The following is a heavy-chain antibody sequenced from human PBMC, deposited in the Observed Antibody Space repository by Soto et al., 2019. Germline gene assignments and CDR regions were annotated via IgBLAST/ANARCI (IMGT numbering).Heavy chain of an antibody. CDR2: ISGSGGST. D-gene: IGHD2-2*02. J-gene: IGHJ5*02. CDR3: AKFGVPAAIRPHSWFDP. V-gene: IGHV3-23*01. Sequence: EVQLLESGGGLVQPGGSLRLSCVASGFTFSSYAMNWVRQAPGKGLEWVSAISGSGGSTYYADSVKGRFTISRDNSKKTLYLQMNSLRAEDTAVYYCAKFGVPAAIRPHSWFDPWGQGALVTVSS. CDR1: GFTFSSYA.